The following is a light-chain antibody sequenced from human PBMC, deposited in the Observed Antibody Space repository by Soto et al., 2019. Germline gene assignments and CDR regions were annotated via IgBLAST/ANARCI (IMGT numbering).Light chain of an antibody. CDR1: SSDVGNYKY. V-gene: IGLV2-14*01. CDR3: FSYTSSGTYV. J-gene: IGLJ1*01. CDR2: EVS. Sequence: QSVLTQPASVSGSPGQSITISCTGTSSDVGNYKYVSWYQQHPGKAPKLMIYEVSNRPSGVSNRFSGSKSVNTVSLTISGLQAEDETDYYCFSYTSSGTYVFGTGSKVTVL.